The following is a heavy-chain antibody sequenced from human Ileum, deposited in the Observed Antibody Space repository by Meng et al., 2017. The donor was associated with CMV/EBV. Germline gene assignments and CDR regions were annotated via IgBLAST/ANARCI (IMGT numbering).Heavy chain of an antibody. J-gene: IGHJ4*02. CDR1: GFTFSNAW. Sequence: EVRRVESGGGLVKPGGSLRLSCAASGFTFSNAWMSWVRQAPGKGLEWVGRFKSKGDGGTTDYAAPVKGRFTMSRDDSKNTLYLQMNSLKTEDTAVYYCTTAPAGYIQPYWGQGTLVTVSS. V-gene: IGHV3-15*01. CDR3: TTAPAGYIQPY. D-gene: IGHD6-13*01. CDR2: FKSKGDGGTT.